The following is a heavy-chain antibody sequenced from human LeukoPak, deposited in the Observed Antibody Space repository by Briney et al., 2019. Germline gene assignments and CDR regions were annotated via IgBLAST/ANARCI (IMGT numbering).Heavy chain of an antibody. CDR3: ARGTTKGYYYDNSGYHTK. CDR1: GDSINSYY. J-gene: IGHJ4*02. D-gene: IGHD3-22*01. CDR2: IYYSGRT. V-gene: IGHV4-59*12. Sequence: PPETLPLTCTVSGDSINSYYWVWIRQPPGKRLELIGYIYYSGRTNYNPSLKSRVTISVDTSTNQISLKLTSVTAADTAVYFCARGTTKGYYYDNSGYHTKWGQGTLVTVSS.